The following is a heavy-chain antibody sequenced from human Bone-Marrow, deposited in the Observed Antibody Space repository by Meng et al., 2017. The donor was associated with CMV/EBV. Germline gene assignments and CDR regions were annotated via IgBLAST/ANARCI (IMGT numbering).Heavy chain of an antibody. CDR3: ARDRGTWRHEYCSSTSCPIDY. CDR1: GFALSVYS. J-gene: IGHJ4*02. V-gene: IGHV3-74*01. CDR2: SNTDGSVR. Sequence: GESLKISCAASGFALSVYSMHWVRQAPGKGLVWVSRSNTDGSVRSYVDSVKGRFTISRDNAKNSLYLQMNSLRAEDTAVYYCARDRGTWRHEYCSSTSCPIDYWGQGTLVTLSS. D-gene: IGHD2-2*01.